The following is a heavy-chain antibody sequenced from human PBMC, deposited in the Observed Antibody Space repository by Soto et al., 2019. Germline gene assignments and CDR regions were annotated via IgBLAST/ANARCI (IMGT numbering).Heavy chain of an antibody. CDR3: AREGGDIVVVPADGFDY. Sequence: QVQLVESGGGVVQPGRSLRLSCAASGFTFSSYAMHWVRQAPGKWLEWVAVISYDGSNKYYADSVKGRFTISRYNSKNTLYLQMNSLRAEDTAVYYCAREGGDIVVVPADGFDYWGQGTLVTVSS. D-gene: IGHD2-2*01. CDR1: GFTFSSYA. J-gene: IGHJ4*02. V-gene: IGHV3-30-3*01. CDR2: ISYDGSNK.